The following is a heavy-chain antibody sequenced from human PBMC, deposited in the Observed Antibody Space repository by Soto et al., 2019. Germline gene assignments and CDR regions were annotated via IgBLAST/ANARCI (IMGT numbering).Heavy chain of an antibody. CDR2: IYYTGST. CDR3: ARYPRLDY. CDR1: GGSISGYY. Sequence: SETLSLTCPVSGGSISGYYLSWIRQPPGKRLEWIGYIYYTGSTNYNPSLRSRVTISIDTSKNQFSLQLSSVTAADTAVYFCARYPRLDYWGQGTLVTVSS. V-gene: IGHV4-59*08. J-gene: IGHJ4*02.